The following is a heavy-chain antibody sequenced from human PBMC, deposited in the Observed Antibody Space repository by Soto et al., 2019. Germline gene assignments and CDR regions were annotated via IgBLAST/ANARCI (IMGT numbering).Heavy chain of an antibody. CDR3: ARRQSGSYFYGMDV. Sequence: GGSLRLSCAASGFTFSSYAMHWVRQAPGKGLEWVAVISYDGSNKYYADSVKGRFTISRDNSKNTLYLQMNSLRAEDTAVYYYARRQSGSYFYGMDVWGQGTTVTVSS. D-gene: IGHD1-26*01. CDR1: GFTFSSYA. J-gene: IGHJ6*02. CDR2: ISYDGSNK. V-gene: IGHV3-30-3*01.